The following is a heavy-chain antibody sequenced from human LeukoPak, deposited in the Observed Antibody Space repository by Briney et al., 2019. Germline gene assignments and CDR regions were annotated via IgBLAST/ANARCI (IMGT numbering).Heavy chain of an antibody. CDR2: IKQDGSEK. Sequence: QPGGSLRLSCAASGFTFSSYWMSWVRQAPGKGLEWVANIKQDGSEKYYVDSVKGRFTISRDNAKNSLYLQMNRLRAEDTAVYYCAKGYGWEASYYYYYMDVWGKGTTVTISS. J-gene: IGHJ6*03. CDR3: AKGYGWEASYYYYYMDV. D-gene: IGHD1-26*01. V-gene: IGHV3-7*01. CDR1: GFTFSSYW.